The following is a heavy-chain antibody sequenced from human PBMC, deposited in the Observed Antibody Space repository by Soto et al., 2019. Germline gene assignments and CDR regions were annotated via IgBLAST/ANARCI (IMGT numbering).Heavy chain of an antibody. CDR3: TTETGGESSGWIYKLFDY. V-gene: IGHV3-49*03. D-gene: IGHD6-19*01. Sequence: GGSLRLSCTASGFTFGDYAMSWFRQAPGKGLEWVGFIRSKAYGGTTEYAASVKGRFTISRDDSKSIAYLQMNSLKTEDTAVYYCTTETGGESSGWIYKLFDYWGQGTLVTVSS. CDR2: IRSKAYGGTT. J-gene: IGHJ4*02. CDR1: GFTFGDYA.